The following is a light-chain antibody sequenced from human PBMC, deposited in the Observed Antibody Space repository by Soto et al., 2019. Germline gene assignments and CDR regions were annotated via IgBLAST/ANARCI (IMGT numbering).Light chain of an antibody. J-gene: IGKJ2*02. CDR3: QQYNNWPPWT. CDR2: GAS. V-gene: IGKV3-15*01. Sequence: EIVMTQSPATLSVSPGERATLSCRASQSVSSNLAWYQQKPGQAPRLLIYGASTRATGIPARFSGSGSGTEFPLTIRSLQSEDFSVYYLQQYNNWPPWTFGQGTKLEIK. CDR1: QSVSSN.